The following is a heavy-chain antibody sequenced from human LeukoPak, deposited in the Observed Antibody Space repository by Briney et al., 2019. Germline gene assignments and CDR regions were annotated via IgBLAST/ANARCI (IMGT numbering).Heavy chain of an antibody. V-gene: IGHV3-23*01. J-gene: IGHJ4*02. CDR3: ARDRRARVAPEYYFNS. D-gene: IGHD2-2*01. CDR2: NSGGVGYT. Sequence: GGSLRLSCAASGFTFSNYATSWVRQAPGKGLEWVSSNSGGVGYTFYADSVRGRFTISRDNSKNTLYLQMNSLRAEDTAVYYCARDRRARVAPEYYFNSWGQGTLVTVSS. CDR1: GFTFSNYA.